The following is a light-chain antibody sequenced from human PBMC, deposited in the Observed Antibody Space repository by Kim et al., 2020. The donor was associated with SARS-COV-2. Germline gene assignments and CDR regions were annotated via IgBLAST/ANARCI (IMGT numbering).Light chain of an antibody. CDR3: SSYISNSTLV. J-gene: IGLJ2*01. CDR1: SSDIGAYNF. CDR2: DVS. V-gene: IGLV2-14*03. Sequence: QSALTQPASVSGSRGQSITISCTGTSSDIGAYNFVSWYQQHPDKAPKLIIYDVSERPSGVSNRFSGSKSGNTASLTISGLQAEDEADYYCSSYISNSTLVFGGGTQLTVL.